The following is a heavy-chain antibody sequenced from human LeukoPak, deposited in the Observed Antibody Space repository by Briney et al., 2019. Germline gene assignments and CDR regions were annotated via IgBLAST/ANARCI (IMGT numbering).Heavy chain of an antibody. V-gene: IGHV3-30*04. CDR3: AKGSGYYSFDY. CDR2: ISYDGSNK. Sequence: GGSLRLSCAASGFTFSSYAMHWVRQAPGKGLEWVAVISYDGSNKYYADSVKGRFTIFRDNSKNTLYLQMNSLRAEDTAVYYCAKGSGYYSFDYWGQGTLVTVSS. CDR1: GFTFSSYA. J-gene: IGHJ4*02. D-gene: IGHD3-22*01.